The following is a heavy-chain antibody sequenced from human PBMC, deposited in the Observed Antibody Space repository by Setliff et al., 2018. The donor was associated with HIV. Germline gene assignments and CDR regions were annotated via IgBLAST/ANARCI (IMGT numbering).Heavy chain of an antibody. J-gene: IGHJ3*01. Sequence: ASVKVSCKISGYTLTEVSMHWVRQAPGKGLEWLGMINPSGGDTTYAQKFQGRVTMTEDTSTDTAYMELSGLRSEDTAVYYCAADRRTVSILRGAFHVWGQGTLVTVSS. CDR1: GYTLTEVS. CDR2: INPSGGDT. D-gene: IGHD4-17*01. CDR3: AADRRTVSILRGAFHV. V-gene: IGHV1-24*01.